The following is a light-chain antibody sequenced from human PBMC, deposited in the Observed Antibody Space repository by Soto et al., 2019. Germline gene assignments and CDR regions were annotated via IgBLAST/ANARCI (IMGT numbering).Light chain of an antibody. CDR3: QTCGSGIVV. Sequence: QSVLTQSPSASASLGASVKLTCTLSSGHSNYAIAWHQQQSEKGPRYLMKLNSDGSHSKGDGIPDRFSGSSSGAERYLTISSLQSEDDADYYGQTCGSGIVVVGGGTKLAVL. J-gene: IGLJ2*01. CDR2: LNSDGSH. V-gene: IGLV4-69*01. CDR1: SGHSNYA.